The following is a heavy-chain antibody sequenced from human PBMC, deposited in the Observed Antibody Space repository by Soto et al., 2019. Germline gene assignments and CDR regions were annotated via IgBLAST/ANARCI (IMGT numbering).Heavy chain of an antibody. D-gene: IGHD3-3*01. Sequence: PSETLSLTCGVYGGSFSGYCWSWIRQPPGKGLEWIGEINHSGSTNYNPSLKSRGTISVDTCKNQLSLKLSSVIPADTAVYYCARGQFFVVVTITFWGQGTLVTFTS. CDR1: GGSFSGYC. J-gene: IGHJ4*01. CDR2: INHSGST. V-gene: IGHV4-34*01. CDR3: ARGQFFVVVTITF.